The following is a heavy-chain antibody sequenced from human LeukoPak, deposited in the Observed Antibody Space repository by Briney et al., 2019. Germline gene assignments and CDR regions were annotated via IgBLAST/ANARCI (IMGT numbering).Heavy chain of an antibody. CDR2: IYYSGST. D-gene: IGHD6-13*01. V-gene: IGHV4-39*01. Sequence: SETLSLTCTVSGGSISSSSHYWGWIRQPPGKGLEWIGSIYYSGSTYYNPSLKSRVTISVDTSKNQFSLKLSSVTAADTAVYYCARPLGAAALGNWFDPWGQGTLVTVSS. CDR3: ARPLGAAALGNWFDP. CDR1: GGSISSSSHY. J-gene: IGHJ5*02.